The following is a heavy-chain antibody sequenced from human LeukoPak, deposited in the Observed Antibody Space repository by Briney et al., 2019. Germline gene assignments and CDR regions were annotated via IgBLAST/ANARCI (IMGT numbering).Heavy chain of an antibody. CDR1: GFTFEKYV. CDR2: IYGSGVSI. Sequence: GGSLRLSCVASGFTFEKYVMNWVRQAPGKGLEWLATIYGSGVSISYADSVKGRFTIPRDNSNNTLYLQMNSLRAEDTAIYFCAKDLGWELPAEAYWGQGILVTVSS. D-gene: IGHD1-26*01. J-gene: IGHJ4*02. CDR3: AKDLGWELPAEAY. V-gene: IGHV3-23*01.